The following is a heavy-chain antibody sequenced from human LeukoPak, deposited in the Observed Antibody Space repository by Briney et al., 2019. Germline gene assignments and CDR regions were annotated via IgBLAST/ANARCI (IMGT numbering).Heavy chain of an antibody. CDR1: GYAFTSNY. Sequence: ASVKVSCKASGYAFTSNYIHWVRRAPGQGLEWMGMIYPRDGSTSYAQKFQGRVTVTRDTSTSTVHMELSGLRSEDTAVYYCARDQEGFDYWGQGTLVTVSS. CDR2: IYPRDGST. J-gene: IGHJ4*02. V-gene: IGHV1-46*01. CDR3: ARDQEGFDY.